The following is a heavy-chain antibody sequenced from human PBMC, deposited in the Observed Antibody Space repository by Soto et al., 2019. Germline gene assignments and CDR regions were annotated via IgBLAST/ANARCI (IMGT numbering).Heavy chain of an antibody. Sequence: SVKVSCKASGGTFSNYAFSWVRQAPGQGLEWMGGILPIFTTATYAPKFQDRVTITADESTSTVYMDLSSLRSEDTALYYCAKDIGFQQHLFVFDNWGQGTLVTSPQ. D-gene: IGHD6-13*01. V-gene: IGHV1-69*13. CDR3: AKDIGFQQHLFVFDN. J-gene: IGHJ4*02. CDR1: GGTFSNYA. CDR2: ILPIFTTA.